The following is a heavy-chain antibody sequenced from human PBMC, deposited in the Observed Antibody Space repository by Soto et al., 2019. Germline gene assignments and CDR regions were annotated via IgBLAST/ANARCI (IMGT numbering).Heavy chain of an antibody. CDR3: ARGEVLLWFGELSNRNNWFDP. V-gene: IGHV1-8*01. Sequence: ASVKVSCKASGYTFTSYDINWVRQATGQGLEWMGWMNPNSGNTGYAQKFQGRVTMTRNTSISTAYMELSSLRSDDTAVYYCARGEVLLWFGELSNRNNWFDPWGQGTLVTVSS. CDR2: MNPNSGNT. J-gene: IGHJ5*02. CDR1: GYTFTSYD. D-gene: IGHD3-10*01.